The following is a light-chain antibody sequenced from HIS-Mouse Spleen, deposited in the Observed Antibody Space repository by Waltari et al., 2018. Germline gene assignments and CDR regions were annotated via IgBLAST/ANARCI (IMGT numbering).Light chain of an antibody. CDR1: SSNIGSNY. J-gene: IGLJ3*02. V-gene: IGLV1-47*01. CDR2: RNN. Sequence: QSVLTQPPSASGTPGQRVTISCSGSSSNIGSNYVYWYQQLPGTAPKLPIYRNNQRPSGVPDRFSGSKSGTSASLAISGLRSEDEADYYCAAWDDSLSGPVLGGGTKLTVL. CDR3: AAWDDSLSGPV.